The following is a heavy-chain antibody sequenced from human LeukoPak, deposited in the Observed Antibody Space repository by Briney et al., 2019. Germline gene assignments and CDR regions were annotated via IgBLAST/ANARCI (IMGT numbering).Heavy chain of an antibody. V-gene: IGHV4-59*01. Sequence: SETLSLTCTVSGGSISSYYWSWIRQPPGKGLEWIGYIYYSGSTNYNPSLKSRVTISVDTSKNQFSLKLSSVTAADTAVYYCARESMVRGVIGPDYWGQGTLVTVSS. CDR3: ARESMVRGVIGPDY. D-gene: IGHD3-10*01. CDR1: GGSISSYY. J-gene: IGHJ4*02. CDR2: IYYSGST.